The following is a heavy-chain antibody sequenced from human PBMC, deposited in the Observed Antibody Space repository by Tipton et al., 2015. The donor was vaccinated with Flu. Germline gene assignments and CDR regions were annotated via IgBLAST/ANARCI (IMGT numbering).Heavy chain of an antibody. D-gene: IGHD3-22*01. CDR1: GYSFTTYW. V-gene: IGHV5-51*01. Sequence: QLVQSGAEVKKPGESLKISCKGSGYSFTTYWIGWVRQMPGKGLEWMGIIYPGDSDTRYSPSFQGQVTISADKSISTAYLQWSSLKASDTAMYFCARQGNYYDSRGYYLDYWGQGTLVTVSS. CDR2: IYPGDSDT. J-gene: IGHJ4*02. CDR3: ARQGNYYDSRGYYLDY.